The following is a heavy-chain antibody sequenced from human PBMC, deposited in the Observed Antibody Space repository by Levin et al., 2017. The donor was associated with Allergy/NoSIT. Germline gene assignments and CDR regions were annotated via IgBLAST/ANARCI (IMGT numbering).Heavy chain of an antibody. Sequence: GGSLRLSCAASAFTFSSYWMSWVRQAPGKGLEWVANIKQDGSEKYYVDSVKGRFTLSRDNAKNSLYLQMNSLRAEDTAVYYCARCRDGGYCSGGSGYWGQGTLVTVSS. CDR2: IKQDGSEK. CDR3: ARCRDGGYCSGGSGY. V-gene: IGHV3-7*01. D-gene: IGHD2-15*01. J-gene: IGHJ4*02. CDR1: AFTFSSYW.